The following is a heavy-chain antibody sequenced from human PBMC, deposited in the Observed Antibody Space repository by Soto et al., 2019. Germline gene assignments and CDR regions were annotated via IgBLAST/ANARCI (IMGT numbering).Heavy chain of an antibody. D-gene: IGHD6-6*01. CDR3: ARTGGFVSSSLDY. V-gene: IGHV1-46*01. Sequence: ASLKVSCKASGYTFTSYYMHWVRQAPGQGLEWMGRINRNNGSTNYAQKFQGRVTMTTDTSTSTAYMDLRSLRSDDTAVYYCARTGGFVSSSLDYWGQGTLVTVSS. CDR1: GYTFTSYY. CDR2: INRNNGST. J-gene: IGHJ4*02.